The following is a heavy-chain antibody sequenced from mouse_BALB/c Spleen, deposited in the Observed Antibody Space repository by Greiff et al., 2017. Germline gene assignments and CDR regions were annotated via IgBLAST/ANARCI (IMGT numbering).Heavy chain of an antibody. CDR3: ARDQDYGRGYYAMDY. CDR1: GFTFSSYG. V-gene: IGHV5-6-3*01. D-gene: IGHD1-1*01. Sequence: EVQVVESGGGLVQPGGSLKLSCAASGFTFSSYGMSWVRQTPDKRLELVATINSNGGSTYYPDSVKGRFTISRDNAKNTLYLQMSSLKSEDTAMYYCARDQDYGRGYYAMDYWGQGTSVTVSS. J-gene: IGHJ4*01. CDR2: INSNGGST.